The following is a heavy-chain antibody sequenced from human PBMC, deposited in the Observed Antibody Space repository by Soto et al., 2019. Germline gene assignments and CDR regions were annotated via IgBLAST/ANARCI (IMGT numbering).Heavy chain of an antibody. Sequence: ASVKVSCKASGCAFTTYDINWVRQATGQGLEWMEWMNPNSGNTGYPQKFQGRVTMTRNTSIDTAYMELRSLRSDDTAVYYCARSRFMITFGGVIDISLENWFDPWGKGTLVTVSS. D-gene: IGHD3-16*02. CDR1: GCAFTTYD. CDR2: MNPNSGNT. J-gene: IGHJ5*02. V-gene: IGHV1-8*01. CDR3: ARSRFMITFGGVIDISLENWFDP.